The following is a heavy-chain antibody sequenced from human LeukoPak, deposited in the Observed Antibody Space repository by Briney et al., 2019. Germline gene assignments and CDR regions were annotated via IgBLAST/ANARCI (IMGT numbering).Heavy chain of an antibody. CDR1: GGTFSSYA. V-gene: IGHV1-69*13. Sequence: SVKVSCKASGGTFSSYAISWVRQAPGQGLEWMGGIIPIFGTANYAQKFQGRVTITADESTSTAYMELSSLRSEDTAVYYCAREELVYGSGSYYRYFDYWGQGTLVTVSS. D-gene: IGHD3-10*01. CDR2: IIPIFGTA. J-gene: IGHJ4*02. CDR3: AREELVYGSGSYYRYFDY.